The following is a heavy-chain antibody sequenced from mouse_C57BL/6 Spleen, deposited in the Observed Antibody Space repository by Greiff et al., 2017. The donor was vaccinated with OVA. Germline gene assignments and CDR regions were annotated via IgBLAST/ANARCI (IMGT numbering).Heavy chain of an antibody. CDR3: ARANWDWFAY. CDR1: GFTFSDYG. CDR2: ISSGSSTI. D-gene: IGHD4-1*01. J-gene: IGHJ3*01. V-gene: IGHV5-17*01. Sequence: EVLLVESGGGLVKPGGSLKLSCAASGFTFSDYGMHWVRQAPEQGLEWVAYISSGSSTIYYADTVKGRFTISRDNAKNTLFLQMTRLRSEDTAMYYCARANWDWFAYWGQGTLVTVSA.